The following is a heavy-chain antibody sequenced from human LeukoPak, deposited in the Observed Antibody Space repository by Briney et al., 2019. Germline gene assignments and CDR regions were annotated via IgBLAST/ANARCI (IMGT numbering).Heavy chain of an antibody. CDR1: GGSFSGYY. D-gene: IGHD2-2*02. J-gene: IGHJ4*02. CDR3: ATDRKGIIVVVPAAIEVY. V-gene: IGHV4-34*01. Sequence: SETLSLTCAVYGGSFSGYYWSWIRQPPGKGLEWIGEINHSGSTNYNPSLKSRVTISVDTSKNQFSLKLSSVTAADTAVYYCATDRKGIIVVVPAAIEVYWGQGTLVTVSS. CDR2: INHSGST.